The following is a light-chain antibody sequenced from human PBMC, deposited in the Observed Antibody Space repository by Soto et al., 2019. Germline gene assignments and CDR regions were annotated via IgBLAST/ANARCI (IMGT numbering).Light chain of an antibody. J-gene: IGKJ1*01. CDR2: AAS. Sequence: DIQLTQSPSFLSASVGDRVTITCRASQGISSYLAWYQQKPGKAPKLLIYAASTLQSGVPSRFSGSGSGTKFTLTISSLQPEDFATYYCQQLNSYRTFGQGTKV. CDR3: QQLNSYRT. V-gene: IGKV1-9*01. CDR1: QGISSY.